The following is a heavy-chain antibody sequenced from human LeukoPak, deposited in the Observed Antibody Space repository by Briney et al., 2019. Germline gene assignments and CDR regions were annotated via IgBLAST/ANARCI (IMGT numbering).Heavy chain of an antibody. V-gene: IGHV1-2*02. CDR3: ATFTMIVVDAFDI. CDR2: INPNSGGT. CDR1: GYTFTGYY. D-gene: IGHD3-22*01. Sequence: ASVKVSCKASGYTFTGYYMHWVRQAPGQGLEWMGWINPNSGGTNYAQKFQGRVTMTRDTSISTAYMELSRLRSDDTAVYYCATFTMIVVDAFDIWGQGTMVTVSS. J-gene: IGHJ3*02.